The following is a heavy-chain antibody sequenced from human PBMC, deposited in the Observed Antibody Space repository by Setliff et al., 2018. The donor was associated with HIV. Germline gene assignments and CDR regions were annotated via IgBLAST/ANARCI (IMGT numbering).Heavy chain of an antibody. CDR1: GFTVSSNY. CDR2: IYSGGST. Sequence: PGGSLRLSCVASGFTVSSNYMSWVRQAPGKGLEWVSVIYSGGSTYYADSVKGRFSISRDNSKNTLYLQMNSLRAEDTAVYYCARVVLGVTAHYFDYWDQGTPVTVPS. D-gene: IGHD3-10*01. V-gene: IGHV3-66*01. J-gene: IGHJ4*02. CDR3: ARVVLGVTAHYFDY.